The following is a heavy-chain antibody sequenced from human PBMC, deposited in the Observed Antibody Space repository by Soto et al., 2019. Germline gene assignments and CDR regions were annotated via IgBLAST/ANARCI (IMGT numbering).Heavy chain of an antibody. CDR2: INHSGST. CDR1: GGSFSGYY. Sequence: SETLSLTCAVYGGSFSGYYWSWIRQPPGKGLEWIGEINHSGSTNYNPSLKSRVTISVDTSKNQFSLKLSSVTAADTAVYYCARAPRRGYSGYDFSDYWGQGTLVTVSS. D-gene: IGHD5-12*01. CDR3: ARAPRRGYSGYDFSDY. J-gene: IGHJ4*02. V-gene: IGHV4-34*01.